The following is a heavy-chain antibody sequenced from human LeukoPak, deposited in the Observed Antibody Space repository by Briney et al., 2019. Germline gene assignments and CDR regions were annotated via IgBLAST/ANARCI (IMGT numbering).Heavy chain of an antibody. CDR1: GFTFSSYA. CDR3: VKRSAYYFDY. V-gene: IGHV3-64D*06. CDR2: ISSNGGTT. Sequence: GGSLRLSCSASGFTFSSYAMHWVRQAPGKGLEFVSAISSNGGTTYYADSVKGRFTISRGNSKNTLYLQMSSLRAEDTAVYYCVKRSAYYFDYWGQGTLVTVSS. J-gene: IGHJ4*02.